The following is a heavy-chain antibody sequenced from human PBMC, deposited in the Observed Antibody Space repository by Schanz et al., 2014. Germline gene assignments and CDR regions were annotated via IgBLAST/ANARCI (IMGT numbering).Heavy chain of an antibody. D-gene: IGHD5-12*01. CDR1: GFTFNNYG. CDR3: AKELNRRGGQTNFYYYYGMDV. J-gene: IGHJ6*02. CDR2: IWHDGSGK. V-gene: IGHV3-33*06. Sequence: QVQVVESGGGVVQPGRSLRLSCVASGFTFNNYGMHWVRQAPGKGLGWVAVIWHDGSGKYYADSVKGRFTISRDNSQNTLYRQMNPLRTEDTAVYYCAKELNRRGGQTNFYYYYGMDVWGQGTTVTVSS.